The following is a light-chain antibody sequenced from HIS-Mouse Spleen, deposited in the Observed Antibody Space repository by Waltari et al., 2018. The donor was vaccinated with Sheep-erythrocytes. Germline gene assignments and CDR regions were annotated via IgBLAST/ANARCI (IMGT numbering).Light chain of an antibody. Sequence: QSALTQPRSVSGSPGQSVTISCTGTSSDVGGYNYVSWYQQHPGKAPKLMIYDVSKLQSGVPVRSSGSSSGNTASLTISGLQAEDEADYYCCSYAGSYNHVFATGTK. CDR1: SSDVGGYNY. J-gene: IGLJ1*01. CDR2: DVS. CDR3: CSYAGSYNHV. V-gene: IGLV2-11*01.